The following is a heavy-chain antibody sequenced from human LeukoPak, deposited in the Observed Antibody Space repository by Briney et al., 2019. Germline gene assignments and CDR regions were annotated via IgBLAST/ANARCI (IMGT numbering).Heavy chain of an antibody. CDR1: GGSFSGYY. CDR2: INHSGST. Sequence: SETLSLTCAVYGGSFSGYYWSWIRQPPGKGLEWIGEINHSGSTNYNPSLKSRVTISVDTSKNQFSLKLSSVTAADTAVYYCARRTTAAGRGGRYFDYWGQGTLVTVSS. J-gene: IGHJ4*02. CDR3: ARRTTAAGRGGRYFDY. V-gene: IGHV4-34*01. D-gene: IGHD6-13*01.